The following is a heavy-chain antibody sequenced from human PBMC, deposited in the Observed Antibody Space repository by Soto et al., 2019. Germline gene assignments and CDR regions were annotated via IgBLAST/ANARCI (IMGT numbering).Heavy chain of an antibody. D-gene: IGHD2-2*01. CDR1: GFTFSSYG. V-gene: IGHV3-30*18. Sequence: GGSRRLSCAASGFTFSSYGMHWVRQAPGKGLEWVAVISYDGSNKYYADSVKGRFTISRDNSKNALYLQMNSLRAEDTAVYYCAKDLKYQLLFGHYYGMDVWGQGTTVTVSS. J-gene: IGHJ6*02. CDR2: ISYDGSNK. CDR3: AKDLKYQLLFGHYYGMDV.